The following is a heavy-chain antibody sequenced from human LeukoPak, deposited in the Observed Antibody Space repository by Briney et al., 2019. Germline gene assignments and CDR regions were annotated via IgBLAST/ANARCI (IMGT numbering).Heavy chain of an antibody. V-gene: IGHV3-23*01. CDR2: ISGSAHKI. Sequence: XVRQAPEKGLDWVSVISGSAHKIRYADSVKGRFTISRDNSENIVYLQMNNLRVEDTAVYYCAGRPTGYSSGYIHWGQGTLVTVS. CDR3: AGRPTGYSSGYIH. D-gene: IGHD5-18*01. J-gene: IGHJ4*02.